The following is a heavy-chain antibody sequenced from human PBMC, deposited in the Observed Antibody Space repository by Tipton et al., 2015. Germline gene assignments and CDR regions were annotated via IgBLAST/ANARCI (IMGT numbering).Heavy chain of an antibody. J-gene: IGHJ4*02. CDR1: GFTFSSYG. CDR2: IWYDGSNK. CDR3: ARDWRYSSGWYYFDY. Sequence: SLRLSCVASGFTFSSYGMHWVRQAPGKGLEWVAVIWYDGSNKYYADSVKGRFTISRDNSKNTLYLQMNSLRAEDTAVYYCARDWRYSSGWYYFDYWGQGTLVTVSS. D-gene: IGHD6-19*01. V-gene: IGHV3-33*01.